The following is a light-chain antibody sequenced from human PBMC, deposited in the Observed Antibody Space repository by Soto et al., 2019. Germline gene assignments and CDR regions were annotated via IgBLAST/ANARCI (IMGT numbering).Light chain of an antibody. V-gene: IGKV3-15*01. Sequence: EILMTQSPATLAVSPGERATLSCRASQSVSHNLAWYQQKPGQAPRLLFYGASIRAIGIPARFSGSGSGTEFTLTISSLQSEDFAIYYCQQSNNWPYTFGQGTKLEIK. CDR3: QQSNNWPYT. CDR1: QSVSHN. J-gene: IGKJ2*01. CDR2: GAS.